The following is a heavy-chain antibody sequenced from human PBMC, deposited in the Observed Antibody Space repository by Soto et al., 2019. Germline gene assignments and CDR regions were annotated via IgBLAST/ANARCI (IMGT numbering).Heavy chain of an antibody. Sequence: PSETLSLTCTVSGGSISSGDYYWSWIRQPPGKGLEWIGYIYYSGSTYYNPSLKSRVTISVDTSKNQFSLKLSSVTAADTAVYYCARGTRPSAAAGTDFDYWGQGTLVTVSS. J-gene: IGHJ4*02. CDR3: ARGTRPSAAAGTDFDY. CDR2: IYYSGST. D-gene: IGHD6-13*01. V-gene: IGHV4-30-4*01. CDR1: GGSISSGDYY.